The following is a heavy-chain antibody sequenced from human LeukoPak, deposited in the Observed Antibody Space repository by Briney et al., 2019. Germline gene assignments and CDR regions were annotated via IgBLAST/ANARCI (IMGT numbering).Heavy chain of an antibody. CDR1: GGSISSYY. J-gene: IGHJ4*02. CDR2: IHYSGST. D-gene: IGHD6-13*01. Sequence: SETLSLTCTVSGGSISSYYCSWIRQPPGKGLEWIGYIHYSGSTNYNPSLKSPFTISVDTSKSQFSLKVNSVTAADTALYYCASGTYYYFDFWGQGALVTVSS. V-gene: IGHV4-59*01. CDR3: ASGTYYYFDF.